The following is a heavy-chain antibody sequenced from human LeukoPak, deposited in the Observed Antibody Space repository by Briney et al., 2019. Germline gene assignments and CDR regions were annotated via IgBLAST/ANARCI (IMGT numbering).Heavy chain of an antibody. J-gene: IGHJ4*02. Sequence: PGGSLRLSCAASGFTFSSYAVHWVRQAPGKGLEWVAVIWYDGSNKYYADSVKGRFTISRDNSKNTLYLQMNSLRAEDTAVYYCARVSKVKVAATRIDYWGQGTLVTVSS. CDR2: IWYDGSNK. CDR1: GFTFSSYA. D-gene: IGHD2-15*01. V-gene: IGHV3-33*08. CDR3: ARVSKVKVAATRIDY.